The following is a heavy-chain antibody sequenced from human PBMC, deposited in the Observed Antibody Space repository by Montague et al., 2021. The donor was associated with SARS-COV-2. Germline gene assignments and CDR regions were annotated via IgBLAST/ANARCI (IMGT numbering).Heavy chain of an antibody. CDR3: AKSGYCNTKCAALDV. CDR2: IGGSGVDT. Sequence: SLRLSCAASGVSFSNYVMNWVRRAPGKGLEWVSSIGGSGVDTYYADSVKGRFAISRDNSKNTLYLQMDSLRAEDTALYHCAKSGYCNTKCAALDVWGQGTTATVSS. V-gene: IGHV3-23*01. J-gene: IGHJ6*02. D-gene: IGHD2-15*01. CDR1: GVSFSNYV.